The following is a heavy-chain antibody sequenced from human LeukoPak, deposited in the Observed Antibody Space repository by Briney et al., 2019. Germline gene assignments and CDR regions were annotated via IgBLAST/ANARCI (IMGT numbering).Heavy chain of an antibody. Sequence: GGSLRLSCAASGFTFSDYYMSWIRQAPGKGLEWVSYISSSGSTIYYADSVKGRFTISRDNAKNSLYLQMNSLRAEDTAVYYCARDLGSSSWYNWFDPWGQGTLVAVSS. CDR3: ARDLGSSSWYNWFDP. CDR2: ISSSGSTI. V-gene: IGHV3-11*04. J-gene: IGHJ5*02. D-gene: IGHD6-13*01. CDR1: GFTFSDYY.